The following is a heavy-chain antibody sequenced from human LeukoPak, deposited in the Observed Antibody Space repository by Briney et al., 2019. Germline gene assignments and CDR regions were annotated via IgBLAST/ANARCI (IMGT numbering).Heavy chain of an antibody. D-gene: IGHD6-19*01. Sequence: SVKVSCKASGGTFSSYAISWVRQAPGQGLEWMGGIIPILGTANYAQKFQGRVTNTADKSTSTAYLELSSLRSEDTAVYYCARPVAVAGTSFDYWGQGTLVTVSS. CDR3: ARPVAVAGTSFDY. J-gene: IGHJ4*02. CDR1: GGTFSSYA. V-gene: IGHV1-69*06. CDR2: IIPILGTA.